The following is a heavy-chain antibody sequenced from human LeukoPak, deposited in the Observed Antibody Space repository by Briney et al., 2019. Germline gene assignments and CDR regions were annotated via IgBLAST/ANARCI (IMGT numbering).Heavy chain of an antibody. J-gene: IGHJ4*02. Sequence: VASVKVSCKTSGYSFTTYGSTWVRQAPGQGLEWMGWISAYNGNTIYAQKFQGRVTMTTDTSTSTAYMELRSLRSDDTAVYYCARDRGKYDSSDGYYYAYYFDYWGQGTLVTVSS. CDR2: ISAYNGNT. V-gene: IGHV1-18*01. CDR1: GYSFTTYG. CDR3: ARDRGKYDSSDGYYYAYYFDY. D-gene: IGHD3-22*01.